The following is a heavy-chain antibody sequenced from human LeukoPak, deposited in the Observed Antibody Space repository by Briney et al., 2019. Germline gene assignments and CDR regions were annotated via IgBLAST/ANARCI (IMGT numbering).Heavy chain of an antibody. CDR1: GGSISSYY. CDR3: ARAIAPDGYNDAFDI. J-gene: IGHJ3*02. Sequence: SETLSLTCTVSGGSISSYYWSWIRQPPGKGLEWIGYIYYSGSTNYNPSLKSRVTISVDTSKNQFSLKLSSVTAADTAVYYCARAIAPDGYNDAFDIWGQGTMVTVSS. CDR2: IYYSGST. V-gene: IGHV4-59*01. D-gene: IGHD5-24*01.